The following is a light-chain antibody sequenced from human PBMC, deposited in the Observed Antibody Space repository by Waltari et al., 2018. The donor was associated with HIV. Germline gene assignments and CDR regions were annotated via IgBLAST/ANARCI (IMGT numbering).Light chain of an antibody. CDR2: DVS. CDR3: GSYTSSSTLV. J-gene: IGLJ3*02. Sequence: QSALTPTASVSGSPGQSLTLSCTGTSSDVGAYNFVSWYQQHPGKAPKLMIYDVSSRPSGVSDRFSGSKSGNTASLTISGLQAEDEADYYCGSYTSSSTLVFGGGTKLTVL. CDR1: SSDVGAYNF. V-gene: IGLV2-14*03.